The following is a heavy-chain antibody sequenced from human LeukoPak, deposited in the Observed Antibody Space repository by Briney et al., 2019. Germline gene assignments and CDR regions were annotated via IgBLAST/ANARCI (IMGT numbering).Heavy chain of an antibody. CDR2: INHSGST. D-gene: IGHD6-13*01. CDR3: ARAPGSVFRGAAAGTDEGNWFDP. V-gene: IGHV4-34*01. J-gene: IGHJ5*02. Sequence: SETLSLTCAVYGGSFSGYYWSWIRQPPGKGLEWIGEINHSGSTNYNPSLKSRVTISVDTSKNQFSLKLSSVTAADTAVYYCARAPGSVFRGAAAGTDEGNWFDPWGQGTLVTVSS. CDR1: GGSFSGYY.